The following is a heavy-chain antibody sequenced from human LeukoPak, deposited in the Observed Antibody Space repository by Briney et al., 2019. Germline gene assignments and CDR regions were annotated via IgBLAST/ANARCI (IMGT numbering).Heavy chain of an antibody. CDR3: ARAGRGRAYYDFWSGYPYVMEYDY. CDR1: GFTFSSYW. V-gene: IGHV3-7*01. CDR2: IKQDGSEK. J-gene: IGHJ4*02. D-gene: IGHD3-3*01. Sequence: PGGSLRLSCAASGFTFSSYWMSWVRQAPGKGLEWVANIKQDGSEKYYVDSVKGRFTISRDNAKNSLYLQMNSLRAEDTAVYYCARAGRGRAYYDFWSGYPYVMEYDYWGQGTLVTVSS.